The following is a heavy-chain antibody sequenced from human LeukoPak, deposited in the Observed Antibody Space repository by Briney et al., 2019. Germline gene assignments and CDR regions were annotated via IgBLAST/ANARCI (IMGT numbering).Heavy chain of an antibody. CDR1: GYSFTSYW. V-gene: IGHV5-51*01. Sequence: GESPKISCKGSGYSFTSYWIGWVRQMPGKGLEWMGFIYPGDSDTRYSPSFQGQVTISADKSISTALLPWSSLKASDTAMYYCASIKAASDNYDSSGPGGFDIWGQGTMVTVSS. D-gene: IGHD3-22*01. J-gene: IGHJ3*02. CDR2: IYPGDSDT. CDR3: ASIKAASDNYDSSGPGGFDI.